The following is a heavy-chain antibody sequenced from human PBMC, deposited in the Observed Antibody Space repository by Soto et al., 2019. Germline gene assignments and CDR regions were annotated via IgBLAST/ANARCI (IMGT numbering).Heavy chain of an antibody. V-gene: IGHV3-30*18. CDR2: ISYDGSNK. CDR1: GFTFSSYG. CDR3: VKDGSSCWPYDYGIDG. Sequence: QVQLVESGGGVVQPGRSLRLSCAASGFTFSSYGMHWVRQAPGKGLEWVAVISYDGSNKYYADSVKGRFTISRDNSKNTLDMQMSSLRAEDTAVYDCVKDGSSCWPYDYGIDGWGQVTTVTVSS. J-gene: IGHJ6*02. D-gene: IGHD6-13*01.